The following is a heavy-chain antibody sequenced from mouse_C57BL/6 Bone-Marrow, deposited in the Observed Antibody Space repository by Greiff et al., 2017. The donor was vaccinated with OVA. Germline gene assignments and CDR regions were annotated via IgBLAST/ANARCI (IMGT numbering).Heavy chain of an antibody. CDR2: IFPGSGST. Sequence: QVQLQQSGTELVKPGASVKISCKASGYTFTDYYINWVKQRPGQGLEWIGWIFPGSGSTYYNEKFKGKATLTVDKSSPTASMFLRSLTSEDSAVYFCARSYYTLYAIDYWGQGTSVTVSS. J-gene: IGHJ4*01. D-gene: IGHD1-1*01. CDR3: ARSYYTLYAIDY. CDR1: GYTFTDYY. V-gene: IGHV1-75*01.